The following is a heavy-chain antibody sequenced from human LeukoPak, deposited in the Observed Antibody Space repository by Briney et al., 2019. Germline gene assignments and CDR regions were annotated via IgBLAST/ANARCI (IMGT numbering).Heavy chain of an antibody. J-gene: IGHJ4*02. CDR3: ARYCSGGSCFNQIGRGDDY. V-gene: IGHV4-39*01. D-gene: IGHD2-15*01. CDR1: VGSISSSSYY. Sequence: PSQTLSLTRTVSVGSISSSSYYWGWIRQPPGKGLEWIGSIYYSGSTYSNPSLKSRVTISVDTSKNHLSLKLSSVTAADTSVYYCARYCSGGSCFNQIGRGDDYWGQGTLVTVSS. CDR2: IYYSGST.